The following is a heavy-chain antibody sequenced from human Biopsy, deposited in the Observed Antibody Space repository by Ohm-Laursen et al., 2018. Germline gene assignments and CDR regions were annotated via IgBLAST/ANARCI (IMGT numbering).Heavy chain of an antibody. CDR1: GDSVTKYY. CDR2: IYYSVMT. J-gene: IGHJ3*01. CDR3: ASVVLGPTNDAFDL. D-gene: IGHD3-22*01. V-gene: IGHV4-59*02. Sequence: GTLSLTCSVSGDSVTKYYWSWIRQPPGKGLEWIGHIYYSVMTNYNPSLKSRVTMSVDTSKKQLSLRLRSVTAADTAMYYCASVVLGPTNDAFDLWGQGTMVVVSS.